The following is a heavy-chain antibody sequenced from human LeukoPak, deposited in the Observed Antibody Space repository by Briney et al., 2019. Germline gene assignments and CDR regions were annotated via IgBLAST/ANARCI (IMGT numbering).Heavy chain of an antibody. V-gene: IGHV3-53*05. CDR1: GFSVSSTY. D-gene: IGHD3-10*01. CDR3: AKDGVGGSYYNVDYYYYMDV. CDR2: FYRGGDR. Sequence: PGGSLRLSCAASGFSVSSTYMTWVRQAPGKGLEWVSIFYRGGDRHYADSVKGRFTIPRDNSKNTLYLQMNSLRAEDTAVYYCAKDGVGGSYYNVDYYYYMDVWGKGTTVTISS. J-gene: IGHJ6*03.